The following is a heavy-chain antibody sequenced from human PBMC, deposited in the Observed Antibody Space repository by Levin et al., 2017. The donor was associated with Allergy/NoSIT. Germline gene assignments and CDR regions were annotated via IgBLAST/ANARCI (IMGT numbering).Heavy chain of an antibody. J-gene: IGHJ4*02. CDR2: IYYSGST. D-gene: IGHD1-26*01. V-gene: IGHV4-39*07. Sequence: SQTLSLTCPVSGDSISSSSYYWGWIRQPPGKGLEWIGSIYYSGSTYYNPSLKSRVTISVDTSKNQFSLNLISVTAADTAVYYCAAWEVRGGFGYWGQGTLVTVSS. CDR1: GDSISSSSYY. CDR3: AAWEVRGGFGY.